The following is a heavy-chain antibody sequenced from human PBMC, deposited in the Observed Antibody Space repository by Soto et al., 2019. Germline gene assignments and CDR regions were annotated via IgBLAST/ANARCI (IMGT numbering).Heavy chain of an antibody. D-gene: IGHD2-2*01. CDR3: ARVGHTVLVPAAMAACFDP. V-gene: IGHV4-31*03. J-gene: IGHJ5*02. CDR1: GGSINSGDYF. Sequence: LSLTCTVSGGSINSGDYFWSWIRQHPGKGLEWIGYIYYSGSAYYNPSLKSRVTISVDTSKNHFSLKLTSVTAADTAVYFCARVGHTVLVPAAMAACFDPWGQGTLVTVSS. CDR2: IYYSGSA.